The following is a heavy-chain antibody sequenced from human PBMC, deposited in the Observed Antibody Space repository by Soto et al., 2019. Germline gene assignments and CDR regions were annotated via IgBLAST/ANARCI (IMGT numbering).Heavy chain of an antibody. D-gene: IGHD2-8*01. V-gene: IGHV3-9*01. Sequence: PEGSQRLSCAPARFTFEDHAMHWVREAPGKGLEWVSGISWDSGKIAYAESVKGRFTISRDSANNSLYLQMNSLRADDTAVYYCLKDKSNEDVSIYYYNGLDVCGRGTTVTVSS. CDR2: ISWDSGKI. J-gene: IGHJ6*02. CDR1: RFTFEDHA. CDR3: LKDKSNEDVSIYYYNGLDV.